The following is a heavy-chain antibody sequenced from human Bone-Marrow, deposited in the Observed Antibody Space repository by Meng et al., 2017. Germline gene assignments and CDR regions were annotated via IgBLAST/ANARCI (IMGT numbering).Heavy chain of an antibody. CDR3: ASLYGDSSVRYLDL. CDR2: IYYSGST. Sequence: HVQLKQSGPGLVNPSPTLSLTCTVAGGSISSGNHYWSWIRQHPGKGLEYIGYIYYSGSTYYNPSLKSRVIISVDTSKNQFSLRLNSVTAADTAVYYCASLYGDSSVRYLDLWGRGTLVTVSS. CDR1: GGSISSGNHY. J-gene: IGHJ2*01. V-gene: IGHV4-31*03. D-gene: IGHD4-17*01.